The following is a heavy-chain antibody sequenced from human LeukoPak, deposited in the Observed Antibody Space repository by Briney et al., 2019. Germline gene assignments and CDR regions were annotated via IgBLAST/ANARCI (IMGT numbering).Heavy chain of an antibody. D-gene: IGHD6-19*01. Sequence: GGSLRLSCAASGFTFSSYSMNWVRQAPGKGLEWVSSISSSSSYIYYADSVKGRFTISRDNAKNSLYLQTNSLRAEDTAVYYCARDLVAGVLKYYFDYWGQGTLVTVSS. V-gene: IGHV3-21*01. CDR1: GFTFSSYS. J-gene: IGHJ4*02. CDR3: ARDLVAGVLKYYFDY. CDR2: ISSSSSYI.